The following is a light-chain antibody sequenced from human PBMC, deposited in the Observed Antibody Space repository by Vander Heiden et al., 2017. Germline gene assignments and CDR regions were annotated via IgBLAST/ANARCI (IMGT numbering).Light chain of an antibody. V-gene: IGKV3-11*01. CDR2: DAS. CDR1: QNVSVF. CDR3: QQRDSWPPIT. J-gene: IGKJ5*01. Sequence: EIVLTQSPATLSVSPGERATLSCRASQNVSVFLAWYQQKPGRAPRRLIYDASNRATGTPARFSGSGSGTDFTLTISSLEPEDFAVYYCQQRDSWPPITFGQGTRLEIK.